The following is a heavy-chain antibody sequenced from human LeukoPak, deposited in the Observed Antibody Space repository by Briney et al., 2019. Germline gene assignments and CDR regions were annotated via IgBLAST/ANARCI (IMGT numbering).Heavy chain of an antibody. CDR3: AKSDWFDLIIYFDY. V-gene: IGHV3-23*01. CDR1: GFTFSSYA. D-gene: IGHD3-9*01. Sequence: PGGSLRLSCAASGFTFSSYAMSWVRQAPGKGLEWVSAISGSGGGTYCADSVKGRFTISRDKSKNTLYLQMNSLRAEDTAVYYCAKSDWFDLIIYFDYWGQGALVTVSS. J-gene: IGHJ4*02. CDR2: ISGSGGGT.